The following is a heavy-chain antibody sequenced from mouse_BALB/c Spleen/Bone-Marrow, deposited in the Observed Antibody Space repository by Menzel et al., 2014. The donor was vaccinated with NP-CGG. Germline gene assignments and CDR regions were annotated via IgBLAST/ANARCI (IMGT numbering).Heavy chain of an antibody. CDR3: ARGVYYDYDEGALDY. Sequence: EVQLQESGPELVKPGASVKMSCKASGYTFTSYVMHWVMQKPGQGLDWIGYINPYNDGTKYNEKFKGKATLTSGKSSSTAYMELSSLTSEDSAVYYCARGVYYDYDEGALDYWGQGTSVTVSS. D-gene: IGHD2-4*01. J-gene: IGHJ4*01. V-gene: IGHV1-14*01. CDR1: GYTFTSYV. CDR2: INPYNDGT.